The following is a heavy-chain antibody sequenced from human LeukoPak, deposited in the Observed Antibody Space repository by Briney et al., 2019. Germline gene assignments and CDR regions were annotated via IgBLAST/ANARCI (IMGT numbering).Heavy chain of an antibody. CDR2: IIPMFGTG. Sequence: SVKVSCKASGGTFSNHAISWVRQAPGQGLEWMGGIIPMFGTGNSAQKFQGRVTITADESTNIAYMKLSSLRSEDTAVYYCASLALASRNFFDYWGQGTLVTVSS. CDR1: GGTFSNHA. CDR3: ASLALASRNFFDY. V-gene: IGHV1-69*01. D-gene: IGHD5-12*01. J-gene: IGHJ4*02.